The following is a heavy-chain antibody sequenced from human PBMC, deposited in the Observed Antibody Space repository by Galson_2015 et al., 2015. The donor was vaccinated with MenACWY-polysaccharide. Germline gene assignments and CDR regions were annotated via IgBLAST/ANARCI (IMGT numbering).Heavy chain of an antibody. J-gene: IGHJ4*02. Sequence: QSGAEVKKPGESLKISCKGSGSSFTNYWIGWVRQMPGKGLEWMGIIYPGDSDIRYSPSFQGQVTISADKSISTAYLQWNNLKASDTAMYYCARRGYCSTTSCYYYFDYWGQGTLVTVSS. CDR1: GSSFTNYW. D-gene: IGHD2-2*01. V-gene: IGHV5-51*01. CDR2: IYPGDSDI. CDR3: ARRGYCSTTSCYYYFDY.